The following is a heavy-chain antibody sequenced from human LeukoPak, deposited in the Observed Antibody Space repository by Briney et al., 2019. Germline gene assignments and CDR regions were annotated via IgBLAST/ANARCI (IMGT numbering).Heavy chain of an antibody. Sequence: SETLSLTCAVYGGSFSGYYWSWIRQPPGKGLEWIGEINHSGSTNYNPSLKSRVTISVDTSKNQFSLTLSSVTAADTAVYYCASLAYCGGDCADAFDIWGQGTMVTVSS. V-gene: IGHV4-34*01. CDR1: GGSFSGYY. CDR3: ASLAYCGGDCADAFDI. CDR2: INHSGST. J-gene: IGHJ3*02. D-gene: IGHD2-21*01.